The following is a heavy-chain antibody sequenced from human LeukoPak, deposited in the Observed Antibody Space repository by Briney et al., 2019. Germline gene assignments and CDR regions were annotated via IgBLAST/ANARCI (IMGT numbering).Heavy chain of an antibody. V-gene: IGHV1-2*02. Sequence: ASVKVSCKASGYTFTGYYMHWVRQAPGQGLEWMGWINPNSGGTNYAQKLQGRVTMTTDTSTSTAYMELRSLRSDDTAVYYCARRASSSSFPIYYYYYYMDVWGKGTTVTVSS. CDR2: INPNSGGT. CDR1: GYTFTGYY. J-gene: IGHJ6*03. D-gene: IGHD6-6*01. CDR3: ARRASSSSFPIYYYYYYMDV.